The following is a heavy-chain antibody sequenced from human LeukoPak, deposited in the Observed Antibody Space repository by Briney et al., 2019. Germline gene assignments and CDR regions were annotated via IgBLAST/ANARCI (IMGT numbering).Heavy chain of an antibody. D-gene: IGHD3-16*01. CDR2: IPYDGSNK. V-gene: IGHV3-30*03. J-gene: IGHJ4*02. Sequence: PGGSLRLSCAASGFTFSNYGMHWVRQAPGKGLEWVAVIPYDGSNKYYADSVKGRFTFSRDNSKNTLYLQMNSLRAEDTAVYFCARDQSSPYVSWGQGTLVTVSS. CDR3: ARDQSSPYVS. CDR1: GFTFSNYG.